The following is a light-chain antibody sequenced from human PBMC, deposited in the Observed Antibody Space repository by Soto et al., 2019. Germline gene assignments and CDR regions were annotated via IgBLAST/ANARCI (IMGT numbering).Light chain of an antibody. CDR1: KLGDKY. CDR3: QAWDRSTEVV. CDR2: QDS. Sequence: SYELTQPPSVSVSPGQTGSITCSGDKLGDKYACWYQQKPGQSPVLVIYQDSKRHSGIHERFSSYNSGNTATLTISGTQAMDEADYYCQAWDRSTEVVFGGGTKLTVL. V-gene: IGLV3-1*01. J-gene: IGLJ2*01.